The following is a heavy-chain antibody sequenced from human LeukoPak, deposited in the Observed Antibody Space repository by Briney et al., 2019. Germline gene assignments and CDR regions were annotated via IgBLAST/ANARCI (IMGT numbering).Heavy chain of an antibody. D-gene: IGHD2-2*01. V-gene: IGHV4-39*01. CDR2: IYYSGST. CDR3: AIDRYSGSTRQSYYGMDV. J-gene: IGHJ6*02. Sequence: SETLSLTCTVSGGSISSSSYCWGWIRQPPGKGLEWIGSIYYSGSTYYNPSLKSRVTISVDTSKNQFSLKLSSVTAADTAVYYWAIDRYSGSTRQSYYGMDVWGQGTTVTVSS. CDR1: GGSISSSSYC.